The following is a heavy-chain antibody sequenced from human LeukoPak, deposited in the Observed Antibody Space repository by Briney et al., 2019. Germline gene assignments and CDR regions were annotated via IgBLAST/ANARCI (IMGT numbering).Heavy chain of an antibody. D-gene: IGHD4-17*01. CDR2: INNDGSNT. J-gene: IGHJ3*02. Sequence: GGSLRLSCAASGFTFSRYWMHWVRQAPGKGLVWVSRINNDGSNTYYADSVKGRFTISRDNAKNTLYLQMDGLRAEDTALYYCARYGTDPFDIRGQGTLVAVSS. CDR3: ARYGTDPFDI. V-gene: IGHV3-74*01. CDR1: GFTFSRYW.